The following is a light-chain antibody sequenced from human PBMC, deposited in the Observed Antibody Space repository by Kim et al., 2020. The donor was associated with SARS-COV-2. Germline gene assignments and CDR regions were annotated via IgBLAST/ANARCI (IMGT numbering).Light chain of an antibody. J-gene: IGKJ1*01. CDR2: ATS. CDR1: QDIDTH. V-gene: IGKV1-39*01. Sequence: DIQMTQSPSSLSASVGDRITITCRASQDIDTHLNWYQQKPGEAPKVLIYATSSLQTGVPSRFSGRGSGTGFTLTISSLQPEDFATYYCQQSYRTPRTFGQGTKVDIK. CDR3: QQSYRTPRT.